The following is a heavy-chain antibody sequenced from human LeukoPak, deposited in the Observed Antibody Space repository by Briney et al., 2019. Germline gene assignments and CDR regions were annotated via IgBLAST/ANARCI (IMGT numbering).Heavy chain of an antibody. Sequence: GGSLRLSCAASGFTFSSYGMHWVRQAPGKGLEWVAFIRYDGSNKYYADSVKGRFTISRDNSKNTLYLQMNSLRAEDTAVYYCAKDGHDYVNWFDPWGQGTLVTVSS. CDR3: AKDGHDYVNWFDP. V-gene: IGHV3-30*02. CDR1: GFTFSSYG. J-gene: IGHJ5*02. D-gene: IGHD4-17*01. CDR2: IRYDGSNK.